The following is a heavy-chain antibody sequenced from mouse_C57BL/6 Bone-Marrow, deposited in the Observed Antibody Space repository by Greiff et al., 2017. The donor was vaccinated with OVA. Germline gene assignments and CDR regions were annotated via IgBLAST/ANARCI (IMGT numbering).Heavy chain of an antibody. CDR3: ARGRDLYAMDY. J-gene: IGHJ4*01. Sequence: VQLQQSGPELVKPGASVKISCKASGYTFTDYYMNWVKQSHGKSLEWIGDINPNNGGTSYNQKFKGKATLTVDKSSSTAYMELRSLTSEDSAVYYCARGRDLYAMDYWGQGTSVTVSS. V-gene: IGHV1-26*01. CDR2: INPNNGGT. CDR1: GYTFTDYY.